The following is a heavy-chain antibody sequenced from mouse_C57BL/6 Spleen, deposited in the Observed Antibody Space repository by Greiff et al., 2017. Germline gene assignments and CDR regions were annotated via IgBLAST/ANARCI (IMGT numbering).Heavy chain of an antibody. V-gene: IGHV5-16*01. J-gene: IGHJ2*01. CDR3: ARGDGNDSFDY. CDR1: GFTFSDYY. CDR2: INYDGSST. D-gene: IGHD2-1*01. Sequence: EVQVVESEGGLVQPGRSMKLSCTASGFTFSDYYMAWVRQVPEKGLEWVANINYDGSSTYYLDSLKSRFIISRDNAKNILYLQMSSLKSEDTATYYCARGDGNDSFDYWGQGTTLTVSS.